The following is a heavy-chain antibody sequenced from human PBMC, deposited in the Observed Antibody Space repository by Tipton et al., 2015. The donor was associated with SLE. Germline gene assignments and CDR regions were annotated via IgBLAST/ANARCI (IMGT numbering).Heavy chain of an antibody. CDR2: IYYSGST. CDR3: ARGLGGCSSTSSQTYCYYGMDV. Sequence: TLSLTCTVSGGSISSGGYYWSWIRQHPGKGLEWIGYIYYSGSTYYNPSLKSRVTISVDTSKNQFSLKLSSVTAADTAVYYCARGLGGCSSTSSQTYCYYGMDVWGQGTTVTVSS. V-gene: IGHV4-31*03. D-gene: IGHD2-2*01. CDR1: GGSISSGGYY. J-gene: IGHJ6*02.